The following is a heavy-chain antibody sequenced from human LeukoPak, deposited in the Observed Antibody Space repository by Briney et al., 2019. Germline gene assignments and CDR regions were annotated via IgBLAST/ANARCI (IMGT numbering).Heavy chain of an antibody. CDR1: GGSFSGYY. Sequence: NPSETLSLTCAVFGGSFSGYYWSWIRQSPGKGLEWIGEINHSGSTKYNPSLKSRVTISVDTSKNQFSLKLSSVTAADTAMYYCARGPFYCSSTSCRRWFDPWGQGTLVTVSS. D-gene: IGHD2-2*01. CDR2: INHSGST. V-gene: IGHV4-34*01. J-gene: IGHJ5*02. CDR3: ARGPFYCSSTSCRRWFDP.